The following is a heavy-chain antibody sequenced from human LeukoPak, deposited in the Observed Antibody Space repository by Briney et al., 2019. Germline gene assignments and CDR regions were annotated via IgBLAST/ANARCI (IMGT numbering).Heavy chain of an antibody. CDR2: IIPIFGTA. CDR3: ASRALQYSSSSYYYYYMDV. D-gene: IGHD6-6*01. J-gene: IGHJ6*03. V-gene: IGHV1-69*05. Sequence: ASVKVSCKASGGTFSSYAISWVRQAPGQGLEWMGGIIPIFGTANYAQKFQGRVTITTDESTSTAYMELSSLRSEGTAVYYCASRALQYSSSSYYYYYMDVWGKGTTVTVSS. CDR1: GGTFSSYA.